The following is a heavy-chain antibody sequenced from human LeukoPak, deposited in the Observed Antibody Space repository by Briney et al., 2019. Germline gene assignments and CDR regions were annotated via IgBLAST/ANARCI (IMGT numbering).Heavy chain of an antibody. CDR3: ATDDYGDYENDY. D-gene: IGHD4-17*01. CDR1: GGSFSGYY. Sequence: ETLSLTCAVYGGSFSGYYWSWIRQPPGKGLEWVANIKQDGSEKYYVDSVKGRFTISRDNAKNSLYLQMNSLRAEDTAVYYCATDDYGDYENDYWGQGTLVTVSS. J-gene: IGHJ4*02. CDR2: IKQDGSEK. V-gene: IGHV3-7*01.